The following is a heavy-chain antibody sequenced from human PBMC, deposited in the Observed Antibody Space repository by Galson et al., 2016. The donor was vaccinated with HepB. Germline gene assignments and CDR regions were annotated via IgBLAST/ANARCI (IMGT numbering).Heavy chain of an antibody. J-gene: IGHJ5*01. V-gene: IGHV3-23*01. CDR2: ISGNGDKT. Sequence: SLRLSCAASECVFRNYAMAWVRQAPGKGLEWVSGISGNGDKTYYAASVKGRFTLSRDNSRNTLHLELKSLRVDDTAVYYCARIFLEELSGGLVWFDSWGLGTRVSVSS. CDR3: ARIFLEELSGGLVWFDS. D-gene: IGHD2-8*02. CDR1: ECVFRNYA.